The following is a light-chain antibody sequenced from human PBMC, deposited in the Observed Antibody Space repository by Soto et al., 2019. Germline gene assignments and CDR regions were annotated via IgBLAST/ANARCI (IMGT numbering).Light chain of an antibody. CDR2: AAS. CDR3: LRDYTYPHS. J-gene: IGKJ2*01. CDR1: QGIRND. Sequence: AIQMTQSPSSLSASVGDRVTITCRASQGIRNDLGWYQQKPGKAPKLLIYAASSLQSGAPSRFSGSGSGTDFTLITSSLQPEDFATYYCLRDYTYPHSLGQGTKLEIK. V-gene: IGKV1-6*01.